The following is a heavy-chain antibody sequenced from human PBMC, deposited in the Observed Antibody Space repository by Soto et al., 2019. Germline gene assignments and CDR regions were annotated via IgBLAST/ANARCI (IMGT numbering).Heavy chain of an antibody. CDR1: GYTFTSYA. V-gene: IGHV1-3*01. J-gene: IGHJ4*02. CDR3: ARGSRFRAVAASFDY. Sequence: QVPLVQSGAEVKKPGASVKVSCKASGYTFTSYAMHWVRQAPGQRLEWMGWINAGNGNTKYSQKFQGRVTITRDTSASTAYMELSSLRSEDTAVYYCARGSRFRAVAASFDYWGQGTLVTVSS. D-gene: IGHD2-15*01. CDR2: INAGNGNT.